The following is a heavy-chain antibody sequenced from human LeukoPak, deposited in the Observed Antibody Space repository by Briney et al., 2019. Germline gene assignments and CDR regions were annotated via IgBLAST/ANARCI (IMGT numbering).Heavy chain of an antibody. CDR3: AKDLPGDSSSWGDWFDP. Sequence: GGSLRLSCAASGFTFSSYSMSWVRQAPGKGLEWVSAISGSGGSTYYADSVKGRFTISRDNSKNTLYLQMNSLRAEDTAVYYCAKDLPGDSSSWGDWFDPWGQGTLVTVSS. V-gene: IGHV3-23*01. D-gene: IGHD6-13*01. CDR1: GFTFSSYS. CDR2: ISGSGGST. J-gene: IGHJ5*02.